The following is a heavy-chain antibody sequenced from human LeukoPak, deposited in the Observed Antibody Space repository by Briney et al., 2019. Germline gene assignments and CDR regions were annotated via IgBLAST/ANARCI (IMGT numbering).Heavy chain of an antibody. D-gene: IGHD3-22*01. CDR1: GFTFSNAW. J-gene: IGHJ4*02. CDR2: IKSKTDGGTT. CDR3: TTDLYYDSSGYYY. V-gene: IGHV3-15*01. Sequence: GESLRLSCAASGFTFSNAWMSWVRQAPGKGLEWVGRIKSKTDGGTTDYAAPVKGRFTISRDDSKNTLYLQMNSLKTEDTAVYYCTTDLYYDSSGYYYWGQGTLVTVSS.